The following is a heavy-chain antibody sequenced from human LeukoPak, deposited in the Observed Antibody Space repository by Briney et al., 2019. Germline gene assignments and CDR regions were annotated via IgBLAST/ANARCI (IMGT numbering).Heavy chain of an antibody. CDR3: ARDYYDSSGYPDAFDI. D-gene: IGHD3-22*01. Sequence: SETLSLTCTVSGGSISSSSYYWGWIRQPPGKGLEWIGSIYYSGSTYYNPSLKSRVTISVDTSKNQFSLKLSSVTAADTAVYYCARDYYDSSGYPDAFDIWGQGTMVTVSS. CDR2: IYYSGST. J-gene: IGHJ3*02. V-gene: IGHV4-39*02. CDR1: GGSISSSSYY.